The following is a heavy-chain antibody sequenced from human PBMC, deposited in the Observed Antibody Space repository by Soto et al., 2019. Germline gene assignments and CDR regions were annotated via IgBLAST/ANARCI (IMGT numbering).Heavy chain of an antibody. CDR1: GFTVSGDY. Sequence: EVQVVESGGDLVQPGGSLRLSCAASGFTVSGDYMNWVRQAPGKGLEWVSVIYRGGETYYADSVKGRSTISRDNSENMVYLQMNSLRAEDTAVYYCARDPGERNGMSVWGQGTTVTVSS. J-gene: IGHJ6*02. D-gene: IGHD1-26*01. CDR2: IYRGGET. CDR3: ARDPGERNGMSV. V-gene: IGHV3-66*01.